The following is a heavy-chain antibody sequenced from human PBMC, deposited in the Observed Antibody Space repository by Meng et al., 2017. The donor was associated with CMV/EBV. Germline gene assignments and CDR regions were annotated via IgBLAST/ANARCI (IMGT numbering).Heavy chain of an antibody. CDR1: GGYLRDYA. V-gene: IGHV4-34*01. D-gene: IGHD1-1*01. Sequence: LSCAVYGGYLRDYAWSWIRQPPGERLEWIGEINHSGSPNYNPSLKSRVTMAVDTSKNQFSLRLSSVTAADTAVYYCVRGGIATRPNYWGQGTLVTVSS. CDR3: VRGGIATRPNY. CDR2: INHSGSP. J-gene: IGHJ4*02.